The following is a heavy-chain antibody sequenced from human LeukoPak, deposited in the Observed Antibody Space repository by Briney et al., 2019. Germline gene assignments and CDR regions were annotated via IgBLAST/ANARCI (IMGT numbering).Heavy chain of an antibody. D-gene: IGHD3-22*01. Sequence: GGSLRLSCAASGFTFSSYAMSWVRQAPGKGLEWVSAISGSGGSTYYADSVKGRFTISRDNSKNTLYLQMNSLRAEDTAVYYCAKDNPWSGSGYYYYYYYYGMDVWGQGTTVTVSS. V-gene: IGHV3-23*01. CDR1: GFTFSSYA. CDR3: AKDNPWSGSGYYYYYYYYGMDV. CDR2: ISGSGGST. J-gene: IGHJ6*02.